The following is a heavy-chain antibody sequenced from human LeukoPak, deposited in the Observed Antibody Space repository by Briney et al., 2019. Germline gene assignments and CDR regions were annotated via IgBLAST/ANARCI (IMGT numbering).Heavy chain of an antibody. CDR2: ISGSGGST. CDR1: GFTFSSYA. D-gene: IGHD3-16*02. Sequence: PGGSLRLSCAASGFTFSSYAMSWVRQAPGKGLEWVSGISGSGGSTYYAASVKGRFTISRDNSKNTLYLQMNSLRAEDTAVYYCARYLWGKSVIYRSPFDYWGQGTLVTVSS. J-gene: IGHJ4*02. V-gene: IGHV3-23*01. CDR3: ARYLWGKSVIYRSPFDY.